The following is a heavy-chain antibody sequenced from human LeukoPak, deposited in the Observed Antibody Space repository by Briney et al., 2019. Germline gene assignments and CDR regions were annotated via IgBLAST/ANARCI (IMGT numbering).Heavy chain of an antibody. V-gene: IGHV4-4*02. D-gene: IGHD1-26*01. CDR2: IHHSGST. Sequence: PSETLSLTCAVSGGSISSRNWWSWVRQPPGKGLEWIGEIHHSGSTNYNSSLKSRVTISVDKSKNQFFLKLNSVTAADTAVYYCARVVGANRDYYYYQMDVWGKGTTVTVSS. J-gene: IGHJ6*03. CDR1: GGSISSRNW. CDR3: ARVVGANRDYYYYQMDV.